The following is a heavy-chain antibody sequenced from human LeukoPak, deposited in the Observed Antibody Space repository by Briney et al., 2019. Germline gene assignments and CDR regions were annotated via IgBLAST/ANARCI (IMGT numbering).Heavy chain of an antibody. D-gene: IGHD5-18*01. J-gene: IGHJ4*02. Sequence: PSQTLSLTCSVSGGSISTYHWNWIRKPPGKGLEWIGYMQSSGISNYSPSLKGRVTIFVDTSKNQFVLNLSSVTAADTAVYYCARDKQHSYGRYFDHWGQGMLVTVSS. V-gene: IGHV4-59*01. CDR1: GGSISTYH. CDR2: MQSSGIS. CDR3: ARDKQHSYGRYFDH.